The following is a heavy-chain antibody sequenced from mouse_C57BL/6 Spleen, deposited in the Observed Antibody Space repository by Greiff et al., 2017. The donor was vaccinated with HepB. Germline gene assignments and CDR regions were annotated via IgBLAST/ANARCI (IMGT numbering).Heavy chain of an antibody. Sequence: EVKLVDSGEGLVKPGGSLKLSCAASGFTFSSYAMSWVRQTPEKRLEWVAYISSGGDYIYYADTVKGRFTISRDNARNTLYLQMSSLKSEDTAMYYCTRIYYDYLFDYWGQGTTLTVSS. J-gene: IGHJ2*01. V-gene: IGHV5-9-1*02. D-gene: IGHD2-4*01. CDR2: ISSGGDYI. CDR3: TRIYYDYLFDY. CDR1: GFTFSSYA.